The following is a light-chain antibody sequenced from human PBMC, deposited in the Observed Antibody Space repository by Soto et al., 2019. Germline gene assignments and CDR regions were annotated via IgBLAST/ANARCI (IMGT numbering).Light chain of an antibody. CDR3: QQYNSYPT. J-gene: IGKJ1*01. CDR1: QSISSW. V-gene: IGKV1-5*03. CDR2: KAS. Sequence: DIQMTQSPSTLSASVGDRVTITCRASQSISSWLAWYQQKPGKPPKLLIYKASSLESGVPSRFSGSGSGTEFTLTISSLPPDYFATYYCQQYNSYPTFGQGTKVEIK.